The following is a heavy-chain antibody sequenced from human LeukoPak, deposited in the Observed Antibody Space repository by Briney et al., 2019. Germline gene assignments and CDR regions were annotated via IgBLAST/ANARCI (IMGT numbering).Heavy chain of an antibody. V-gene: IGHV3-48*03. CDR1: GFTFSSYE. J-gene: IGHJ6*02. D-gene: IGHD6-6*01. CDR2: ISSSGSTI. Sequence: GGSLRLSCAASGFTFSSYEMNWVRQAPGKGLEGVSYISSSGSTIYYADSVKGRFTISRDNAKNSLYLQMNSLRAEDTAVYYCARDQGIAARGGMDVWGQGTTVTVSS. CDR3: ARDQGIAARGGMDV.